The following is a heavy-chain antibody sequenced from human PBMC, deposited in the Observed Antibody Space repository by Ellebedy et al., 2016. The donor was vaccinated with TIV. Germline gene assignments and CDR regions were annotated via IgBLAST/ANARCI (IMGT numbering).Heavy chain of an antibody. V-gene: IGHV4-34*01. CDR3: VWGSYYDY. CDR2: INHSGTT. J-gene: IGHJ4*02. D-gene: IGHD3-16*01. Sequence: MPGGSLRLSCAVYGGSFDPSYWSRIRQPPGKGLEWIGEINHSGTTTYSPSLRSRATISLDTSKNELSLEVTSVTAADTAMYYCVWGSYYDYWGQGTLVSVSS. CDR1: GGSFDPSY.